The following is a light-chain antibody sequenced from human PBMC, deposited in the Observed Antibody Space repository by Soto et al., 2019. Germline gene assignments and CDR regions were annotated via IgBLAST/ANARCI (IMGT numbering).Light chain of an antibody. Sequence: EIVLTQSPGTLSLSPGERATLSCRASQSVSSSYLAWYQQKPGQAPRLLIYGASIKATGIPYRFSGSGSGTDFTLTISRLEPEDFAVYYCQQNGSSPWTFGQGTKVEIK. CDR3: QQNGSSPWT. CDR2: GAS. V-gene: IGKV3-20*01. CDR1: QSVSSSY. J-gene: IGKJ1*01.